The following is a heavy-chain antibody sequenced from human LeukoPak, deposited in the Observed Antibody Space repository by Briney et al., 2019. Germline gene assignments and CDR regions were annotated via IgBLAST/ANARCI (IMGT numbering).Heavy chain of an antibody. CDR2: ISFHGKDK. Sequence: PGRSLRLSCAASGFTFNNHAMHWVRQAPGKGLEWMTVISFHGKDKFYADSMKGRLTISRDNSQRTLVMEMNSLRAEDTAVYYCVRQDCSAGSCYLDHWGQGILVTVSS. CDR3: VRQDCSAGSCYLDH. CDR1: GFTFNNHA. V-gene: IGHV3-30*04. J-gene: IGHJ4*02. D-gene: IGHD2-15*01.